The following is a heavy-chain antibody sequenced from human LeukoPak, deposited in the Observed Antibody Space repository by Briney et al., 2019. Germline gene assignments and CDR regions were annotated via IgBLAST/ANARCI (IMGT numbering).Heavy chain of an antibody. CDR1: GGSISSYY. J-gene: IGHJ5*02. V-gene: IGHV4-59*01. CDR2: IYYSGST. CDR3: ARYSYDILTGYPKGWFDP. D-gene: IGHD3-9*01. Sequence: PSETLSLTCTVSGGSISSYYWSWIRQPPGKGLEWIGYIYYSGSTNYNPSLKSRVTISVDTSKNQFSLKLSSVTAADTAVYYCARYSYDILTGYPKGWFDPWGQGTLVTVSS.